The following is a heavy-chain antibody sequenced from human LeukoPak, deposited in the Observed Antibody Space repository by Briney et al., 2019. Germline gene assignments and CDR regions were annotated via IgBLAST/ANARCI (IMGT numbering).Heavy chain of an antibody. CDR2: INHSGST. Sequence: PSETLSLTYAVYGGSFSGYYWSWIRQPPGKGLEWIGEINHSGSTNYNPSLKSRVTISVDTSKNQFSLKLSSVTAADTAVYYCARTPLSGYCSSTSCSIGAFDIWGQGTMVTVSS. D-gene: IGHD2-2*01. J-gene: IGHJ3*02. CDR1: GGSFSGYY. V-gene: IGHV4-34*01. CDR3: ARTPLSGYCSSTSCSIGAFDI.